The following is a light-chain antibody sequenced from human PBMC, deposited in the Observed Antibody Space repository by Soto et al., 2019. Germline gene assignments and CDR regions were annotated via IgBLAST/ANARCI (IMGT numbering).Light chain of an antibody. CDR3: QQYGSSPRT. CDR1: QSVSSSY. CDR2: GAS. V-gene: IGKV3-20*01. J-gene: IGKJ1*01. Sequence: EIVLTQSPGTLSLSPGERATLSCRASQSVSSSYLAWYQQKPGQAPGLLIYGASSSATGIPDRFSGSGSGTDFPLTISRLEPEDFAVYYCQQYGSSPRTFGQGTTVEIK.